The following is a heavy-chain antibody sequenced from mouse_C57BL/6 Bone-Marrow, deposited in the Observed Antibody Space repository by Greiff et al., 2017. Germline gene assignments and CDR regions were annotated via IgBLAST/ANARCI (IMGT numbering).Heavy chain of an antibody. J-gene: IGHJ2*01. CDR1: GYTFTSYW. CDR3: ARNWAAYYFDY. D-gene: IGHD4-1*01. V-gene: IGHV1-69*01. Sequence: QVQLQQPGAELVMPGASVKLSCKASGYTFTSYWMHWVKQRPGQGLEWIGEIDPSDSYTNYNQKFKGKSTLTVDKSSSTAYMQLSSLTSEDSAVYYCARNWAAYYFDYWGEGTTLTVSS. CDR2: IDPSDSYT.